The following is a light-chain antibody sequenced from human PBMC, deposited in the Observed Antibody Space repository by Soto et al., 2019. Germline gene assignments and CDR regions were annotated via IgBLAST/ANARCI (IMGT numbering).Light chain of an antibody. Sequence: DIQLTQSPSSLSASVGDKVTSTCRASQTISSWLAWYQQKPGKAPKLLIYKASTLKSGVPSRFSGSGSGTEFTLTISSLQPDDFATYYCQQYNSYWTFGQGTKVDIK. CDR2: KAS. CDR3: QQYNSYWT. CDR1: QTISSW. V-gene: IGKV1-5*03. J-gene: IGKJ1*01.